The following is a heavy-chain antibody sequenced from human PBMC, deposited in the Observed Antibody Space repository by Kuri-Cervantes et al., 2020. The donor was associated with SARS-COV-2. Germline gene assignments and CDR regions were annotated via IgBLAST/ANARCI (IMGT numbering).Heavy chain of an antibody. CDR1: GFTFSSYA. CDR2: ISYGGSNK. J-gene: IGHJ4*02. Sequence: GESLKISCAASGFTFSSYAMHWVRQAPGKGLEWVAVISYGGSNKYYADSVKGRFTISRDNSKNTLYLQMNSLRAEGTAVYYCAKGGVLGQTLHYWGQGTLVTVSS. V-gene: IGHV3-30-3*01. D-gene: IGHD3-16*01. CDR3: AKGGVLGQTLHY.